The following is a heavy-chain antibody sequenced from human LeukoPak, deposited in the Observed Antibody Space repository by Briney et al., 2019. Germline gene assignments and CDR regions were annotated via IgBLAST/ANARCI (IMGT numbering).Heavy chain of an antibody. V-gene: IGHV4-59*01. CDR1: GGSISGYY. CDR3: ATFPAEYFQH. CDR2: IYYSGST. Sequence: SETLSLTCTVSGGSISGYYWSWIRQPPGKGLEWIGYIYYSGSTNYNPSLKSRVTISVDTSKNQFSLKLSSVTAADTAVYYCATFPAEYFQHWGQGTLVTVSS. J-gene: IGHJ1*01.